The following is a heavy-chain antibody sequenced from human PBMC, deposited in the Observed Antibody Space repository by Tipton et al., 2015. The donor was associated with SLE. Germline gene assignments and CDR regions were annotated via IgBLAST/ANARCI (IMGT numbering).Heavy chain of an antibody. CDR2: INHSGST. D-gene: IGHD3-3*02. CDR1: GGSFSGYY. Sequence: TLSLTCAVYGGSFSGYYWSWIRQPPGKGLEWIGEINHSGSTYYNPSLKSRVTISVDTSRNQFSLRLISVTAADTAVYYCATFSQSRLFDYWGQGRLVTVSS. CDR3: ATFSQSRLFDY. V-gene: IGHV4-34*01. J-gene: IGHJ4*02.